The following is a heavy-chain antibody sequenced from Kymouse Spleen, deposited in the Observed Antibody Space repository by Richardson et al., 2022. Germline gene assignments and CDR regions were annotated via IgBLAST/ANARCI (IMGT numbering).Heavy chain of an antibody. V-gene: IGHV3-33*01. CDR2: IWYDGSNK. CDR3: ARRATVTTLDY. CDR1: GFTFSSYG. Sequence: QVQLVESGGGVVQPGRSLRLSCAASGFTFSSYGMHWVRQAPGKGLEWVAVIWYDGSNKYYADSVKGRFTISRDNSKNTLYLQMNSLRAEDTAVYYCARRATVTTLDYWGQGTLVTVSS. J-gene: IGHJ4*02. D-gene: IGHD4-17*01.